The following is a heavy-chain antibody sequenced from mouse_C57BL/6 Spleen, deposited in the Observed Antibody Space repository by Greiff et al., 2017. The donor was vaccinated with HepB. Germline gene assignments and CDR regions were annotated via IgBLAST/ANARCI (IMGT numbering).Heavy chain of an antibody. CDR1: GFSLTSYG. Sequence: VKLMESGPGLVQPSQSLSITCTVSGFSLTSYGVHWVRQSPGKGLEWLGVIWSGGSTDYNAAFISRLSISKDNSKSQVFFKMNSLQADDTAIYYRARIYYGNYDSFYAMDYWGQGTSVTVSS. J-gene: IGHJ4*01. CDR3: ARIYYGNYDSFYAMDY. CDR2: IWSGGST. V-gene: IGHV2-2*01. D-gene: IGHD2-1*01.